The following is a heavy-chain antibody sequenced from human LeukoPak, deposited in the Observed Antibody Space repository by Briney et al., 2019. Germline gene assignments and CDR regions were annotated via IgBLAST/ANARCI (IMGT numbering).Heavy chain of an antibody. CDR3: ARLDLAAADHYFDY. CDR2: INAGNGNT. J-gene: IGHJ4*02. V-gene: IGHV1-3*01. Sequence: ASVRVSCKASGYTFTSYAMHWVRQAPGQRLEWMGWINAGNGNTKYSQKFQGRVTITRDTSASTAYMELSSLRSEDTAVYYCARLDLAAADHYFDYWGQGTLVTVSS. CDR1: GYTFTSYA. D-gene: IGHD6-13*01.